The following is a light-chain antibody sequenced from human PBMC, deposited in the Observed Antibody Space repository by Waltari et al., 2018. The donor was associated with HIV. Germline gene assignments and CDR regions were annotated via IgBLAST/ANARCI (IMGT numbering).Light chain of an antibody. Sequence: EIVLTQSPVTLSLSPGERATPSCRASRSLNSRHLAWYQQKPGQTPRLLIYGASSRATGIPDRFNGSGSGTDFTLTIIRLEPDDFAMYYCQQSGTFGQGTRLEIK. J-gene: IGKJ2*01. V-gene: IGKV3-20*01. CDR1: RSLNSRH. CDR3: QQSGT. CDR2: GAS.